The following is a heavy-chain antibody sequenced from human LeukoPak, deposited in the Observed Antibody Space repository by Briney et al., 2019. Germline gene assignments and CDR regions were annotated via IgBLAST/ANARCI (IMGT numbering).Heavy chain of an antibody. D-gene: IGHD4-17*01. J-gene: IGHJ6*04. CDR2: FYSSTRT. CDR1: GDSLTSGSRY. CDR3: ARCMSELDYGDYAYYYHMNV. Sequence: PSQTLSLTCTVSGDSLTSGSRYWSWIRQPAGKGLEWIGHFYSSTRTTYNPSLESRVTISGDTAKNQFSLKLDSVTAADTAVYFCARCMSELDYGDYAYYYHMNVWGKGTTVTVSS. V-gene: IGHV4-61*09.